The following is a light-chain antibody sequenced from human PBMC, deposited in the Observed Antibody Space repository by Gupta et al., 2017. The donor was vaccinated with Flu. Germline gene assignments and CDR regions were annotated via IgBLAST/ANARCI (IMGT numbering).Light chain of an antibody. J-gene: IGKJ1*01. V-gene: IGKV4-1*01. CDR3: QQYFDTRPT. CDR1: QSVLSSRDSANY. CDR2: WAS. Sequence: DIVMTQSPDSLTVSLGERATITCKSSQSVLSSRDSANYLAWYQQKAGQPPKVLINWASTRESGVPDRFNGSGSGTDFTLTISSLQAEDVAVYSCQQYFDTRPTFGQGTKVELK.